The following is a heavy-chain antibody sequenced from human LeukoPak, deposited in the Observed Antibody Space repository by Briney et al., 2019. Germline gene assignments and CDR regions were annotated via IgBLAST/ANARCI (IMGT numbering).Heavy chain of an antibody. CDR2: IKSKTDGGTT. J-gene: IGHJ2*01. CDR1: GFTFTNAW. D-gene: IGHD4-17*01. Sequence: PGGSLRLSCAASGFTFTNAWMSWVRQAPGKGLEWVGRIKSKTDGGTTDYAAPVKGRFTISRDDSKNTLYLQMNSMKSEDRAVYYCTAVNGDYGDSYWYFDLWGRGTLVTVSS. V-gene: IGHV3-15*01. CDR3: TAVNGDYGDSYWYFDL.